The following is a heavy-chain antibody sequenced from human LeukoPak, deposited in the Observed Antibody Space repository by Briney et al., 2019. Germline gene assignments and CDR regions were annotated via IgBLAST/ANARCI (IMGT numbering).Heavy chain of an antibody. Sequence: SVKVSCKASGGTFSSYAISWVRQAPGQGLEWVGRIIPILGIANYAQKFQGRVTITADKSTSTAYMELSSLRSEDTAVYYCASEDTAMVYYFDYWGQGTLVTVSS. CDR3: ASEDTAMVYYFDY. CDR1: GGTFSSYA. CDR2: IIPILGIA. V-gene: IGHV1-69*04. J-gene: IGHJ4*02. D-gene: IGHD5-18*01.